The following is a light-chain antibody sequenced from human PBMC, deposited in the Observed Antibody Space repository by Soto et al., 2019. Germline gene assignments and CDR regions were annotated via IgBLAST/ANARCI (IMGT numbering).Light chain of an antibody. Sequence: IQITQSPSSRSASVGDRVTITCRASQGIRNYLAWYQQKPGKAPELLINAESTLQSRVPSRFSGSGSGTDFTLTISSLQPEDVATYYCQQRGTFGLGTKVDIK. J-gene: IGKJ1*01. CDR3: QQRGT. V-gene: IGKV1-39*01. CDR2: AES. CDR1: QGIRNY.